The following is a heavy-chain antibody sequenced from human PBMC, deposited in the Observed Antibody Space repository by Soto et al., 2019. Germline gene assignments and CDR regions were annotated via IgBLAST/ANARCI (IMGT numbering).Heavy chain of an antibody. V-gene: IGHV3-33*01. CDR2: IWYDGSNK. CDR3: ARSSASSWYVYYFDY. CDR1: GFTFSTYG. Sequence: GGSLRLSCAASGFTFSTYGMHWVRQAPGKGLEWVAVIWYDGSNKYYADSVKGRFTISRDNSKDTLYLQMNRLRAEDTAVYYCARSSASSWYVYYFDYWGQGTLXXVSS. J-gene: IGHJ4*02. D-gene: IGHD6-13*01.